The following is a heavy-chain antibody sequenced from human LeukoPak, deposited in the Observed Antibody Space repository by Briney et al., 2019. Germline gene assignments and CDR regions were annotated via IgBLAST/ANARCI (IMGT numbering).Heavy chain of an antibody. CDR2: ISSSGSTI. V-gene: IGHV3-48*03. Sequence: GGSLRLSCAASGFTFSSYEMNWVRQAPGKGLEWVSYISSSGSTIYYADSAKGRFTISRDNAKNSLYLHMNSLRAEDTAVYYCARSNDYLEYFQHWGQGTLVTVSS. D-gene: IGHD4-11*01. CDR3: ARSNDYLEYFQH. J-gene: IGHJ1*01. CDR1: GFTFSSYE.